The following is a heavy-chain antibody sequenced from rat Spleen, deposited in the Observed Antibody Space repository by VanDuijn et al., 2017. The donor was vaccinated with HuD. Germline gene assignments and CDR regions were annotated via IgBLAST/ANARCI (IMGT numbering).Heavy chain of an antibody. Sequence: QVQLKESGPGPVQPSQTLSLTCTVSGFSLTSYTESWVRQPPGKGLEWIATISNGETTYYNSTLKSRLRISRDTSKSQVFLEMTSLQTEDTAMYFCAREGIGTTTDYWGQGVMVTVSS. D-gene: IGHD1-5*01. J-gene: IGHJ2*01. V-gene: IGHV2-6*01. CDR2: ISNGETT. CDR1: GFSLTSYT. CDR3: AREGIGTTTDY.